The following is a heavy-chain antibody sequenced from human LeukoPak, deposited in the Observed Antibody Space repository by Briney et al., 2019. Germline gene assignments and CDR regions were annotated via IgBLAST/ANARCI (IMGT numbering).Heavy chain of an antibody. Sequence: PSETMSLTCAVSGYSISSGYYWGWIRQPPGKRLEWIGSIYHSGSTYYTPSLKSRVTISVDTSKNQFSLKLSSVTAADTAVYYCARHGGKKYNWFDPWGQGTLVTVSS. CDR3: ARHGGKKYNWFDP. V-gene: IGHV4-38-2*01. CDR2: IYHSGST. J-gene: IGHJ5*02. D-gene: IGHD1-26*01. CDR1: GYSISSGYY.